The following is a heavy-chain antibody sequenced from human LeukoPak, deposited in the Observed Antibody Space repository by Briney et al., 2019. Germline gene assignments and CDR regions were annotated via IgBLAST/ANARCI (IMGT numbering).Heavy chain of an antibody. CDR2: IYPGDSDT. V-gene: IGHV5-51*01. CDR1: GYSFTSYW. CDR3: ARVQYSSGWYLAFDI. Sequence: GKSLKISCKGSGYSFTSYWIGWVRQMPGKGLEWMGIIYPGDSDTRYSPSFQGQVTISADKSISTAYLQWSSLKASDTAMYYCARVQYSSGWYLAFDIWGQGTMVTVSS. D-gene: IGHD6-19*01. J-gene: IGHJ3*02.